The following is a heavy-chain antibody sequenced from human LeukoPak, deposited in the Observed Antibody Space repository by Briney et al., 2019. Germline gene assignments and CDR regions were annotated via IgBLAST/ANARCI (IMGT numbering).Heavy chain of an antibody. D-gene: IGHD3-22*01. J-gene: IGHJ4*02. CDR3: AKDGGHSSGPTFDY. CDR1: GFTFSSYG. Sequence: GGSLRLSCAASGFTFSSYGMHWVRQAPGKGLEWVPVISYDGSNKYYADSVKGRFTISRDNSKNTLYLQMNSLRAEDTAVYYCAKDGGHSSGPTFDYWGQGTLVTVSS. CDR2: ISYDGSNK. V-gene: IGHV3-30*18.